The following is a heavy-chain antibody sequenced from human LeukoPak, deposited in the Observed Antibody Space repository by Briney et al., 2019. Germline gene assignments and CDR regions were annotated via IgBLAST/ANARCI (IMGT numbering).Heavy chain of an antibody. CDR1: GYSFTSYW. CDR2: IYPGDSDT. V-gene: IGHV5-51*01. Sequence: GESLKISCKGPGYSFTSYWIGWVRQMPGKGLEWMGIIYPGDSDTRYSPSFQGQVTISADKSISTAYLQWSSLKASDTAMYYCARGSYGGNSGRHGGAFDIWGQGTMVTVSS. D-gene: IGHD4-23*01. J-gene: IGHJ3*02. CDR3: ARGSYGGNSGRHGGAFDI.